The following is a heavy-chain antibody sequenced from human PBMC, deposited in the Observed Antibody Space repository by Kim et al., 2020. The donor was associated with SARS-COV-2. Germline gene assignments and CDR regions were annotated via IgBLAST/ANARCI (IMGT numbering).Heavy chain of an antibody. Sequence: SETLSLICTVSGGSISSSSYYWGWIRQPPGKGLEWIGSIYYSGSTYYNPSLKSRVTISVDTSKNQFSLKLSSVTAADTAVYYCARVSFIGWEHRGGGFDYWGQGTLVTVSS. CDR3: ARVSFIGWEHRGGGFDY. V-gene: IGHV4-39*07. J-gene: IGHJ4*02. D-gene: IGHD1-26*01. CDR2: IYYSGST. CDR1: GGSISSSSYY.